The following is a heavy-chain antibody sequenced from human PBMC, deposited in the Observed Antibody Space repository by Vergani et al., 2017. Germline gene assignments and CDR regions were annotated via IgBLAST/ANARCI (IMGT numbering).Heavy chain of an antibody. D-gene: IGHD3-10*01. CDR2: VSTGTKSQ. Sequence: QLVESGGGWVQPGGSLRLSFVVSGFDFSSYIMNWVRQAPGKGLEWVSFVSTGTKSQSYAESVKGLLTISRDSAKNSLYLQMDSLRAEDTAVYYCARDRYYLGSGSYPYFYYYGLDVWGQGTAVTVSS. V-gene: IGHV3-48*01. CDR1: GFDFSSYI. CDR3: ARDRYYLGSGSYPYFYYYGLDV. J-gene: IGHJ6*02.